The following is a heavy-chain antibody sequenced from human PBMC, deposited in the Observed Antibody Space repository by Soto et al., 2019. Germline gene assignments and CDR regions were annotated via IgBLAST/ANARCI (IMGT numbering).Heavy chain of an antibody. CDR3: ARGGCSGGSCYLGYYFDY. V-gene: IGHV1-18*01. J-gene: IGHJ4*02. D-gene: IGHD2-15*01. Sequence: ASVKVSCKASGYTFTSYGISWVRQAPGQGLEWMGWISAYNGNTNYAQKLQGRVTMTTDTSTSTAYMELRSLRSEDTAVYYCARGGCSGGSCYLGYYFDYWGQGTLVTVSS. CDR1: GYTFTSYG. CDR2: ISAYNGNT.